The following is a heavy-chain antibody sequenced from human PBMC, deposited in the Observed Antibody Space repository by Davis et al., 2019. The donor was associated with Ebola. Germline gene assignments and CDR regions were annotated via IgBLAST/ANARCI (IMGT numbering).Heavy chain of an antibody. V-gene: IGHV1-69*10. J-gene: IGHJ4*02. CDR3: AKESPGGSFREGFDN. D-gene: IGHD3-16*01. CDR1: GGTFSTFP. CDR2: IIPIFDIP. Sequence: SVKVSCKASGGTFSTFPLSWVRQAPGQGLEWMGGIIPIFDIPNYTQKFQDRVTIIADKSTNTAYMELSGLTSEDTATYYCAKESPGGSFREGFDNWGQGTLVTVSS.